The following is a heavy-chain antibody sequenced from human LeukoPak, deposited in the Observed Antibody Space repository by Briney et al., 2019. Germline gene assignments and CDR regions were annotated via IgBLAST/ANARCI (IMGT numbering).Heavy chain of an antibody. J-gene: IGHJ4*02. D-gene: IGHD3-10*01. Sequence: GESLKISCKGSGYSFTRYWIGWVRQMPGKGLEWTGIIYPGDSDTRHSPSFQGQVTISADKSISTAYLQWSRLKASDTAMYYCARGVLVRGVIGSVDYWGQGTLVTVSS. CDR1: GYSFTRYW. CDR2: IYPGDSDT. V-gene: IGHV5-51*01. CDR3: ARGVLVRGVIGSVDY.